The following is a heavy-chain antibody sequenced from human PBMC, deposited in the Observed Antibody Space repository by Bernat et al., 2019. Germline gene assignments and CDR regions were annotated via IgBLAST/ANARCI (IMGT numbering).Heavy chain of an antibody. Sequence: QGQLEESGGGVVQPGKSLRLSCATSGFNLKDYGMHWVRQAPGKGLEWVAVIWNDGSNTFYPASVRGRFTISRDNSRNTLDLQVNSLRADDTAVYYCARGKGSDYKDAFDIWGRGTEVIVSS. J-gene: IGHJ3*02. CDR2: IWNDGSNT. CDR1: GFNLKDYG. D-gene: IGHD4-17*01. V-gene: IGHV3-33*01. CDR3: ARGKGSDYKDAFDI.